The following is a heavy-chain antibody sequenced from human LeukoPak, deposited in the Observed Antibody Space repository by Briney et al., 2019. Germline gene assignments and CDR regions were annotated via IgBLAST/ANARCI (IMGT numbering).Heavy chain of an antibody. J-gene: IGHJ4*02. D-gene: IGHD6-19*01. CDR2: SYCDDDK. CDR1: GFSLSTSGVG. V-gene: IGHV2-5*02. Sequence: ESGPTLVKPTQTLTLTCTFSGFSLSTSGVGVGWIRQPPGKALEWLALSYCDDDKRYSPSLTSSLTVTKDPSQSQSDGTTTNMDPVATATYYCAHSGSGWPGSFDYWGQGTLVTVSS. CDR3: AHSGSGWPGSFDY.